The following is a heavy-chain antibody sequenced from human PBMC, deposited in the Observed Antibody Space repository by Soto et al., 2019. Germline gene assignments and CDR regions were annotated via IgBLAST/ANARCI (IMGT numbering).Heavy chain of an antibody. Sequence: ASVKVSCKASGNTFTTYYIHWVRQAPGQGLEWMGIINPTGDTTVYAPKFQGRLTMTRDTSPSTVYMDLGSLRSEDTAVYYCATPPVLGITMVRGVTLDAFDIWGQGTMVTVSS. V-gene: IGHV1-46*01. CDR1: GNTFTTYY. CDR3: ATPPVLGITMVRGVTLDAFDI. CDR2: INPTGDTT. D-gene: IGHD3-10*01. J-gene: IGHJ3*02.